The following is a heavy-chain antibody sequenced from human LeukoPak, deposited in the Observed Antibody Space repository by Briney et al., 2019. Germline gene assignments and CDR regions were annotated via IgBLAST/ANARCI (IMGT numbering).Heavy chain of an antibody. CDR1: GFAFSAYA. CDR3: AKPRVDSGTGSSYGHGLDF. V-gene: IGHV3-23*01. CDR2: ISPQGTT. D-gene: IGHD5-18*01. Sequence: PGGSLRLSCAASGFAFSAYAMTWVRQAPGKGPEWVSSISPQGTTYYADSVKGRFTVSRDNSRNTLFLQMGSLRADDMAVYYCAKPRVDSGTGSSYGHGLDFWGQGTLVTVSS. J-gene: IGHJ4*02.